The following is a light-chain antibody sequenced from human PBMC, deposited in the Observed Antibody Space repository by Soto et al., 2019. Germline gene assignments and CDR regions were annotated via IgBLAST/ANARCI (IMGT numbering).Light chain of an antibody. CDR2: GAS. CDR3: QQYYNWRAIT. CDR1: QNIANN. J-gene: IGKJ5*01. V-gene: IGKV3D-15*01. Sequence: EIVMTQSPATLSVSQGEGATLSCRASQNIANNLAWYQQRPGQAPRLLIYGASTRATGIPATFSGSGSGTEFTLSISRLQSEDFALYYCQQYYNWRAITFGQGTRLEIK.